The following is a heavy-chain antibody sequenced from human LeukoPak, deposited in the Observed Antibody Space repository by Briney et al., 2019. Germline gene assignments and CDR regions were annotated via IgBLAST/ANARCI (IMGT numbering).Heavy chain of an antibody. J-gene: IGHJ4*02. CDR3: SRGGGSPGDY. CDR1: GFTVSSYW. Sequence: GGPLRLSCAASGFTVSSYWMHWVRQAPGKGLEWVSRINIDGNTINYADSVKGRFTISRDTAKNTLYLQMNSLRAEDTAVYYCSRGGGSPGDYWGQGTLVTVSS. D-gene: IGHD2-15*01. CDR2: INIDGNTI. V-gene: IGHV3-74*01.